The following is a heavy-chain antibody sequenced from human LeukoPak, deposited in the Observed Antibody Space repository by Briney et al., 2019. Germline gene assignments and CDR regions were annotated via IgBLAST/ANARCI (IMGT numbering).Heavy chain of an antibody. CDR1: GFTFSTYG. V-gene: IGHV3-15*01. D-gene: IGHD5-12*01. CDR2: IKSKTDGATP. J-gene: IGHJ4*02. Sequence: GGSLRLSCAASGFTFSTYGMTWVRQAPGKGLEWVGRIKSKTDGATPDYAAPVKARFTISRDDSENTPYLQMNSLKTEDTAVYYCTTAGRGYDYLFDCWGQGTLVTVSS. CDR3: TTAGRGYDYLFDC.